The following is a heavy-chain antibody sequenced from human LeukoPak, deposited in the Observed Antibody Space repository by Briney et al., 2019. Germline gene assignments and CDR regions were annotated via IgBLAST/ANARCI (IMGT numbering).Heavy chain of an antibody. Sequence: ASVKVSCKASGYTFADYYMHWVRQAPGQGLEWMGWINPNSGGTNYAQKFQGRVTMTRDTSINTAYMELSRLRSDDTAVYYCARGKGNDYCSSTSCYTGGERFDYWGQGTLVTVSS. CDR2: INPNSGGT. V-gene: IGHV1-2*02. J-gene: IGHJ4*02. D-gene: IGHD2-2*02. CDR1: GYTFADYY. CDR3: ARGKGNDYCSSTSCYTGGERFDY.